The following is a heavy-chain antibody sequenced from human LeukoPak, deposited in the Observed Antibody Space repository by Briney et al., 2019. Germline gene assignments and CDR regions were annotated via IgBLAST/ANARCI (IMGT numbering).Heavy chain of an antibody. CDR3: VRASYTGFDLHFDQ. Sequence: PGGSLTLSCSVSGLAFSGCEMAWVRQAPGKGLEWVSYISSNGESILHADSVKGRSTISRENAKKSLYLQLVGLRVEDSAFYYCVRASYTGFDLHFDQWGQGTLVTVSS. CDR2: ISSNGESI. V-gene: IGHV3-48*03. D-gene: IGHD5-12*01. J-gene: IGHJ4*02. CDR1: GLAFSGCE.